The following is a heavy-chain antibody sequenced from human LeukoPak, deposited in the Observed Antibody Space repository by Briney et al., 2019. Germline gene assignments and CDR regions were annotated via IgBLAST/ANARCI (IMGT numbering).Heavy chain of an antibody. V-gene: IGHV3-15*01. D-gene: IGHD2-21*02. CDR1: GFSFRNAW. CDR2: IKSKTDGGTT. Sequence: GGSLTLSCAASGFSFRNAWMSCVRQAPGRGLEWVGRIKSKTDGGTTDYAAPVKGRFTISRDDSRNTLYLQMNSLKTEDTAVYYCTTVWNCGGDCSDAFDIWGQGTMVTVYS. CDR3: TTVWNCGGDCSDAFDI. J-gene: IGHJ3*02.